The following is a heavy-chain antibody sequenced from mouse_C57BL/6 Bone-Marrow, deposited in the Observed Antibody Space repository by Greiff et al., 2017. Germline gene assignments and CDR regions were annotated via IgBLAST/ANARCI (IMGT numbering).Heavy chain of an antibody. V-gene: IGHV1-69*01. CDR2: IDPSDSYP. CDR3: ARSNLDPDYAMYY. Sequence: QVQLQQPGAELVMPGASVKLSCKASGYNFTSYWMHWVKQRPGQGLEWIGEIDPSDSYPNYNQKLKGKSTLTVDQSSSTSYMQLSSLTSEDSAVYACARSNLDPDYAMYYCGQGTSVTVSS. D-gene: IGHD4-1*01. J-gene: IGHJ4*01. CDR1: GYNFTSYW.